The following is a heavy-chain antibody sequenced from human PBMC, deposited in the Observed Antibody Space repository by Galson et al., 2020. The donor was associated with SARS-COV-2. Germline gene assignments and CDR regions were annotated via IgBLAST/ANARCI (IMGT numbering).Heavy chain of an antibody. Sequence: GGSLRLSCAASGFNFDIYTMHWVRQAPGMGLEWVAAINDISSERFYADSVKGRFTISRDNFHKTLSLQMNSLRPDDTAVYYCARDVSSYALWGQGTLVAVSS. D-gene: IGHD3-16*01. V-gene: IGHV3-30-3*01. CDR3: ARDVSSYAL. CDR2: INDISSER. CDR1: GFNFDIYT. J-gene: IGHJ4*02.